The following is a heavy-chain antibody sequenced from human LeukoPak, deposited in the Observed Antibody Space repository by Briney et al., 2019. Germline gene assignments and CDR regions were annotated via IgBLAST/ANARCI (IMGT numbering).Heavy chain of an antibody. D-gene: IGHD4-17*01. J-gene: IGHJ5*02. CDR1: GFTVSSSY. CDR2: IYAGGST. Sequence: GGSLRLPCAASGFTVSSSYMNWVRQAPGKGLEWVSIIYAGGSTYYAGSVEGRFTISRDNSKNTLYPQMNSLRAEDTAVYYCAREEETVKAFGPWGQGTLVTVSS. V-gene: IGHV3-53*01. CDR3: AREEETVKAFGP.